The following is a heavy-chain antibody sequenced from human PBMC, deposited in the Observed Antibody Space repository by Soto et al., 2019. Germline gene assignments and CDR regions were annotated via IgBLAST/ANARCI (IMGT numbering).Heavy chain of an antibody. Sequence: LGESLKISCKGSGYSFTSYWIGWVRQMPGKGLEWMGIIYPGDSDTRYSPSFQGQVTISADKSISTAYLQWSSLKASDTAMYYCARVPQSRNYYGSGSYRLYYYYGMDVWGQGTTVTVSS. CDR2: IYPGDSDT. CDR3: ARVPQSRNYYGSGSYRLYYYYGMDV. V-gene: IGHV5-51*01. CDR1: GYSFTSYW. D-gene: IGHD3-10*01. J-gene: IGHJ6*02.